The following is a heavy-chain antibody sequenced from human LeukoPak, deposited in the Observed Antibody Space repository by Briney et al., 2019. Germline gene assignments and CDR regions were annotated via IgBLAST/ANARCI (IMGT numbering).Heavy chain of an antibody. CDR1: GGSISSNDYY. CDR3: ARYPLTGIAAAGLFFQH. D-gene: IGHD6-13*01. V-gene: IGHV4-39*01. CDR2: IYYSGST. J-gene: IGHJ1*01. Sequence: SETLSLTCTVSGGSISSNDYYWDWIRQPPGMGLEYIGSIYYSGSTYYNPSLKSRVTISVDTFKNQFSLKLSSVTAADTAVYYCARYPLTGIAAAGLFFQHWGQGTLVTVSS.